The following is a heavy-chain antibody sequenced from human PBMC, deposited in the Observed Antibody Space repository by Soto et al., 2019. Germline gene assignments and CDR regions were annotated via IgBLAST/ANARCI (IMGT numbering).Heavy chain of an antibody. V-gene: IGHV4-31*03. CDR3: ASYGSGSYYFDY. Sequence: SETLSLTCTVSGVSISSGGYCWSWIRQHPGKGLEWIGYIYYSGSTYYNPSLKSRVTISVDTSKNQFSLKLSSVTAADTAVYYCASYGSGSYYFDYWGQGTLVTVSS. J-gene: IGHJ4*02. CDR1: GVSISSGGYC. CDR2: IYYSGST. D-gene: IGHD3-10*01.